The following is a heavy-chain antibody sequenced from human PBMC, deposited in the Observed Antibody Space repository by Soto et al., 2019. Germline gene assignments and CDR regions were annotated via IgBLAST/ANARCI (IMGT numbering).Heavy chain of an antibody. Sequence: EVPLVESGGGLVQPARSLRLSCAASGFTFDDYAMHWVRQAPGKGLAWVSGIIWHRGNLDYADSVKGRFTISRDNAKNSLYLQMNSLRPEDTALYYCAKDKSTGVYSYGRYMDVRGKGTTVTVSS. CDR2: IIWHRGNL. D-gene: IGHD2-8*01. CDR1: GFTFDDYA. CDR3: AKDKSTGVYSYGRYMDV. J-gene: IGHJ6*03. V-gene: IGHV3-9*01.